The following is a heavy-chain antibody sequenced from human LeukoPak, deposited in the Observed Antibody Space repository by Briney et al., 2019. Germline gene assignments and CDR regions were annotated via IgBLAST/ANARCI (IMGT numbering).Heavy chain of an antibody. CDR3: AAVGDNGGYYPFDY. J-gene: IGHJ4*02. D-gene: IGHD4-17*01. V-gene: IGHV4-39*01. CDR2: IYYSGNT. CDR1: GCPISRITFF. Sequence: NASETLSLTCTVSGCPISRITFFWGWNRQPPGKGLEWIGSIYYSGNTYYNPYLKSRLTIAVATSRNQFSLKMSSVTAADTAVYYCAAVGDNGGYYPFDYWGQGTLVTVSS.